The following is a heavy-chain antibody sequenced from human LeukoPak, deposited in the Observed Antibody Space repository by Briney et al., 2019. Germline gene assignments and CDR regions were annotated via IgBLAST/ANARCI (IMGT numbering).Heavy chain of an antibody. D-gene: IGHD2-2*01. CDR1: GGSFSSSRYY. J-gene: IGHJ5*01. CDR2: IYYSGST. V-gene: IGHV4-39*01. CDR3: ERRHEGYCSSTSFYARWFDS. Sequence: SETLSLTCTVSGGSFSSSRYYWGRIPQPPGKGLVWLGSIYYSGSTYNNPSLKGQVTISVDASKNQFSLKLSTVTAADTDVYYCERRHEGYCSSTSFYARWFDSWGQGTLVTVSS.